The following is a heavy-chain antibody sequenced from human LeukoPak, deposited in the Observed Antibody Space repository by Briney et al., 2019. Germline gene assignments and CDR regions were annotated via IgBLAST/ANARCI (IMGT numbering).Heavy chain of an antibody. Sequence: ASVKVSCKASGYTFTGYYMHWVRQAPGQGLEWMGWINPNSGGTNYAQKFQGRVTMTRDTSISTAYMELSRLRSDDTAVYYCAGGGGGDFWSGYYIFDYWGQGTLVTVSS. CDR1: GYTFTGYY. J-gene: IGHJ4*02. CDR2: INPNSGGT. CDR3: AGGGGGDFWSGYYIFDY. D-gene: IGHD3-3*01. V-gene: IGHV1-2*02.